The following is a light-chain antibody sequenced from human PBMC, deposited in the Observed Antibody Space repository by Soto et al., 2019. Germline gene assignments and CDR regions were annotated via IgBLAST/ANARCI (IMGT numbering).Light chain of an antibody. Sequence: EIVLTQSPGTLSLSSGERATLSCRASQSVRSNYLAWYQQKPGQAPRLLIYGASSRATGIPDRFGGSGSGTHFTLTISRLEPEDFAVYSCQQYASSPLTFGGGTKVEIK. CDR2: GAS. V-gene: IGKV3-20*01. J-gene: IGKJ4*01. CDR3: QQYASSPLT. CDR1: QSVRSNY.